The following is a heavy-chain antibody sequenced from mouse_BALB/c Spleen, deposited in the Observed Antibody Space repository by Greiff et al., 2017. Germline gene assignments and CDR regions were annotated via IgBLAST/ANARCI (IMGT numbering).Heavy chain of an antibody. Sequence: VQLKESGAELVKPGASVKLSCTASGFNIKDTYMHWVKQRPEQGLEWIGRIDPANGNTKYDPKFQGKATITADTSSNTAYLQLSSLTSEDTAVYYCARDRYFDYGGQGTTRTVSS. V-gene: IGHV14-3*02. CDR3: ARDRYFDY. J-gene: IGHJ2*01. CDR2: IDPANGNT. CDR1: GFNIKDTY.